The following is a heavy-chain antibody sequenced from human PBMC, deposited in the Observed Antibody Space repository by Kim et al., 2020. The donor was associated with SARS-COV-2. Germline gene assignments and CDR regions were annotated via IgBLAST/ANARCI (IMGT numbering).Heavy chain of an antibody. Sequence: SETLSLTCTVSGGSISSSSYYWGWIRQPPGKGLEWIGSIYYSGSTYYNPSLKIRVTISVDTSKNQFSLKLSSVTAADTAVYYCARLQKVVVVAVYAFDIWGQGTMVTVSS. V-gene: IGHV4-39*01. CDR1: GGSISSSSYY. D-gene: IGHD2-15*01. J-gene: IGHJ3*02. CDR3: ARLQKVVVVAVYAFDI. CDR2: IYYSGST.